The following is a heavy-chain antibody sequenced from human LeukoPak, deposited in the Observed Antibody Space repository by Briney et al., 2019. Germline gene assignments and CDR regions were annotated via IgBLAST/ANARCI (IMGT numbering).Heavy chain of an antibody. CDR3: ARDGGWLGSYDY. V-gene: IGHV4-31*01. CDR1: GGSISSGGYY. Sequence: SETLSLTCTVSGGSISSGGYYWSWIRQHPGKGLEWIGYIYYSGSTYYNPSLKSQVTISVDTSKNQFSLKLSSVTAADTAVYYCARDGGWLGSYDYWGQGTLVTVSS. D-gene: IGHD6-19*01. J-gene: IGHJ4*02. CDR2: IYYSGST.